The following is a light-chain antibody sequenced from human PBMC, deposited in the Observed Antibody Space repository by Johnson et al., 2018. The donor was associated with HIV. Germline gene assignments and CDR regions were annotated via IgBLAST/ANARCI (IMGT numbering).Light chain of an antibody. CDR3: GTWDSSLSAYV. J-gene: IGLJ1*01. CDR1: SSNIRNNY. V-gene: IGLV1-51*02. CDR2: ENN. Sequence: QSVLTQPPSVSAAPGQKVTISCSGTSSNIRNNYVSWYQQFPGTAPKLLIYENNKRPSGIPDRFSASKSGTSATLGITGLPTGDEADYYCGTWDSSLSAYVFGTGTKVTVL.